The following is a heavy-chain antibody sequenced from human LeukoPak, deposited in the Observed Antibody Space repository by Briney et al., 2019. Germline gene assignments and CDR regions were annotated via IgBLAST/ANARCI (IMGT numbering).Heavy chain of an antibody. J-gene: IGHJ5*02. CDR1: GGSISSSSYY. CDR3: ARSYLWGNYYGSGSFQGNWFDP. D-gene: IGHD3-10*01. V-gene: IGHV4-39*07. CDR2: IYYSGST. Sequence: SETLSLTCTVSGGSISSSSYYWGWIRQPPGKGLEWIGSIYYSGSTYYNPSLKSRVTISVDTSKNQFSLKLSSVTAADTAVYYCARSYLWGNYYGSGSFQGNWFDPWGQGTLVTVSS.